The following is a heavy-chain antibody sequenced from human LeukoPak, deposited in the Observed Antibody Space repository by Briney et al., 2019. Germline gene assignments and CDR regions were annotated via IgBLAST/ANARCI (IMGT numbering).Heavy chain of an antibody. CDR2: IVPIFGTA. CDR1: GGTFISYA. V-gene: IGHV1-69*05. CDR3: ARGPLDSSGYYWFDP. Sequence: SVKVSCKASGGTFISYAISWVRQAPGQGLEWMGGIVPIFGTANYAQKFQGRVTITTDESTSTAYMELSSLRSEDTAVYYCARGPLDSSGYYWFDPWGQGTLVTVSS. J-gene: IGHJ5*02. D-gene: IGHD3-22*01.